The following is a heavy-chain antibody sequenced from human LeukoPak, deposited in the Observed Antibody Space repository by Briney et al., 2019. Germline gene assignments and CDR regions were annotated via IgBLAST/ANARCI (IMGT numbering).Heavy chain of an antibody. Sequence: GSSVKVSCKASGGTFSSYAISRVRQAPGQGLEWMGGIIPIFGTANYAQKFQGRVTITADESTSTAYMELSSLRSEDTAVYYCARGNDFWSRSVPSYYYYYYGMDVWGQGTTVTVSS. CDR3: ARGNDFWSRSVPSYYYYYYGMDV. CDR1: GGTFSSYA. D-gene: IGHD3-3*01. CDR2: IIPIFGTA. J-gene: IGHJ6*02. V-gene: IGHV1-69*01.